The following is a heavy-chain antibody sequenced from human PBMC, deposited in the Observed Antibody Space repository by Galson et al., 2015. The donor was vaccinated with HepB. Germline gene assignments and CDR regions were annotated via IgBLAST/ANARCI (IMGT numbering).Heavy chain of an antibody. Sequence: SLRLSCAASGFTVNSHYMNWVRQAPGKGLEWASVIYSGGTTFYADSVKGRFTISRDNSKNTLFLQMNSLRAADTAVYYCARGEGSGSYYTTYFDYWGQGTLVTVSS. D-gene: IGHD3-10*01. CDR1: GFTVNSHY. CDR3: ARGEGSGSYYTTYFDY. CDR2: IYSGGTT. V-gene: IGHV3-66*01. J-gene: IGHJ4*02.